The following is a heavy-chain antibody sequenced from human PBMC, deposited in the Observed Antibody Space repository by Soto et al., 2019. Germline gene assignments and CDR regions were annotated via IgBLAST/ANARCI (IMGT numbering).Heavy chain of an antibody. V-gene: IGHV1-18*01. CDR2: ISAYNGNT. Sequence: QVQLVQSGAEVKKPGASVKVSCKASGYTFTSYGISWVRQAPGQGLEWMGWISAYNGNTNYAQKLQGRVTMTTDTSTSTAYMELRGLRSDDTAVYYCARDKVGYCSGGSCYPGSYWGQGTLVTVSS. CDR1: GYTFTSYG. J-gene: IGHJ4*02. D-gene: IGHD2-15*01. CDR3: ARDKVGYCSGGSCYPGSY.